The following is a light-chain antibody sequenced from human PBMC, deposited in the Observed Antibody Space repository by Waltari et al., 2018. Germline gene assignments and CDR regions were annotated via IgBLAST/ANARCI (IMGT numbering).Light chain of an antibody. CDR3: VAWDSSLSAVL. Sequence: QSVLPQPPSVSAAPGQTVTISCSGRRSNIRNHYVSWYQHLPGRAPKLLIYDNDKRYSGIPDRFSGSKSGTSATLGITGLQTGDEADYYCVAWDSSLSAVLFGGGTKLTVL. CDR1: RSNIRNHY. V-gene: IGLV1-51*01. J-gene: IGLJ2*01. CDR2: DND.